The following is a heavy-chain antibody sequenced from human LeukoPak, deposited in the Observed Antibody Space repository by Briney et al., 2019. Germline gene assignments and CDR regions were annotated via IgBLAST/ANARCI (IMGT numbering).Heavy chain of an antibody. V-gene: IGHV1-46*01. Sequence: ASVKVSCKASGYTFTSYYMHWVRQAPGQGLEWMGIINPSGGSTSYAQKFQGRVTMTRDTSISTAYMELSRLRSDDTAVYYCARGDDTMTFDYWGQGTLVTVSS. J-gene: IGHJ4*02. CDR2: INPSGGST. CDR3: ARGDDTMTFDY. CDR1: GYTFTSYY. D-gene: IGHD3-22*01.